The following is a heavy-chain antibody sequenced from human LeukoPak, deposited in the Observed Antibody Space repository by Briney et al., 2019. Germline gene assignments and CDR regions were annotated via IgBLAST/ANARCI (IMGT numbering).Heavy chain of an antibody. Sequence: GGSLRLSCAASGFTFSNYGMYWVRQAPGKGLEWVAVISYDGSNKYYADSVKGRFTISRDNSKNTLYLQMNSLRAEDTAVYYCAVGGYCGGDCYPGGLGVYYYGMDVWGQGTTVTVSS. V-gene: IGHV3-30*03. CDR2: ISYDGSNK. CDR3: AVGGYCGGDCYPGGLGVYYYGMDV. D-gene: IGHD2-21*02. CDR1: GFTFSNYG. J-gene: IGHJ6*02.